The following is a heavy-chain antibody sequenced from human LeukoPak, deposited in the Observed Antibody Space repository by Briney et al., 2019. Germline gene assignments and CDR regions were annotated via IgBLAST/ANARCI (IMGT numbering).Heavy chain of an antibody. D-gene: IGHD3-9*01. CDR1: GGTFSSYA. J-gene: IGHJ4*02. CDR3: ARVMTGYYLHFDY. CDR2: IIPIFGTA. Sequence: SVKVSCKASGGTFSSYAISWVRQAPGQGLEWMGGIIPIFGTANYAQKFQVRVTITADESTSTAYMELSSLRSEDTAVYYCARVMTGYYLHFDYWGQGTLVTVSS. V-gene: IGHV1-69*13.